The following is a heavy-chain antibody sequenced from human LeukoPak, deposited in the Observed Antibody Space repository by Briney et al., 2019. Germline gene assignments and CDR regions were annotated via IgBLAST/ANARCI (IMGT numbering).Heavy chain of an antibody. CDR3: ARAGYYYDSSGRQQDAFDI. CDR1: GGSIRSYY. J-gene: IGHJ3*02. V-gene: IGHV4-59*12. D-gene: IGHD3-22*01. CDR2: IYYSGST. Sequence: SETLSLTCTVSGGSIRSYYWSWIRQPPGKELEWIGYIYYSGSTNYNPSLKSRVTISVDTSKNQFSLKLSSVTAADTAVYYCARAGYYYDSSGRQQDAFDIWGQGTMVTVSS.